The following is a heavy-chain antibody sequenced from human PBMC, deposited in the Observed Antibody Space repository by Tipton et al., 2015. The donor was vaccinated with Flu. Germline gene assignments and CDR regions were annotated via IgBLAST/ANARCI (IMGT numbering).Heavy chain of an antibody. CDR2: IYHSGIT. J-gene: IGHJ4*02. Sequence: SLRLSCAVSGGSISSSNWWSWVRQPPGKGLEWIGEIYHSGITNYNPSLKSRVTISVDKSKNKCSLKLSSVTAADTAVYYCASWLSSSWYSSYFDYWGQGTLVTVSS. CDR3: ASWLSSSWYSSYFDY. CDR1: GGSISSSNW. V-gene: IGHV4-4*02. D-gene: IGHD6-13*01.